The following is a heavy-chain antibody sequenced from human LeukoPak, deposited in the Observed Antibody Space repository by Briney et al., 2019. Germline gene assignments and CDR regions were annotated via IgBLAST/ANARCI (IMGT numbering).Heavy chain of an antibody. V-gene: IGHV4-4*09. Sequence: SETLSLTCTVSGGSISSYYWSWIRQLPGKGLEWIGYICTSGSTNYNPSLKSRVTISVDTSKNQFSLKLSSVTAADTAVYYCARHFGSRENYYGSGSYNWFDPWGQGTLVTVSS. CDR3: ARHFGSRENYYGSGSYNWFDP. CDR2: ICTSGST. CDR1: GGSISSYY. J-gene: IGHJ5*02. D-gene: IGHD3-10*01.